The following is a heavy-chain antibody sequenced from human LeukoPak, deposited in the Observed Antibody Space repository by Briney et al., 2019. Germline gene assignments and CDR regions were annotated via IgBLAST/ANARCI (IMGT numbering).Heavy chain of an antibody. CDR3: ARDGSSITMIIVVNVLDY. V-gene: IGHV1-46*01. Sequence: ASVKVSCKASGYTFTGYYMHWVRQAPGQGLEWMGIINPSGGSTSYAQKFQGRVTMTRDMSTSTVYMELSSLRSEDTAVYYCARDGSSITMIIVVNVLDYWGQGTLATVSS. CDR1: GYTFTGYY. J-gene: IGHJ4*02. CDR2: INPSGGST. D-gene: IGHD3-22*01.